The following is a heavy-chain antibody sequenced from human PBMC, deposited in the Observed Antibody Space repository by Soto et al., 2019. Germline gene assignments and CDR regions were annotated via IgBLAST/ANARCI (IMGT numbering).Heavy chain of an antibody. CDR3: AISQDRGGRTTFIY. Sequence: GGSLRLSCAVSGLTFDDNAMHWVRQAPEKGLEWVSGINWKSDIGYADSVKGRFTISRDNAENSLYLQMNSLRAEDTALYYCAISQDRGGRTTFIYWGQGALVTVSS. J-gene: IGHJ4*02. CDR2: INWKSDI. D-gene: IGHD3-16*01. V-gene: IGHV3-9*01. CDR1: GLTFDDNA.